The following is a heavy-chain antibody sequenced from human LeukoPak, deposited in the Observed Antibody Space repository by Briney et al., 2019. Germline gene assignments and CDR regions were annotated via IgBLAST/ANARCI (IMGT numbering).Heavy chain of an antibody. CDR2: ISSSSSYI. Sequence: TGGSLRLSCAASGFTFSSYSMNWVRQAPGKGLEWVSSISSSSSYIYYADSVKGRFTISRDDSKNTLYLQMNSLKTEDTAVYYCTTGITMFDYWGQGTLVTVSS. CDR3: TTGITMFDY. V-gene: IGHV3-21*03. D-gene: IGHD3-10*01. J-gene: IGHJ4*02. CDR1: GFTFSSYS.